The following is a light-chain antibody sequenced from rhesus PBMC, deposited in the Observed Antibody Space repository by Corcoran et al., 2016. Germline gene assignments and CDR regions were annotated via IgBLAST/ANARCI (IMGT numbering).Light chain of an antibody. CDR3: QQYSSSPLS. Sequence: DIQMTQSPSSLSASVGDTVTITCRASQSLRNCFAWYQLKPGQAPKLLIYKASMLKSGVPSRFSGSGSWTDVTRTISSLQSEDFATYYCQQYSSSPLSFGQGTKVEIK. CDR2: KAS. J-gene: IGKJ2*01. CDR1: QSLRNC. V-gene: IGKV1-22*01.